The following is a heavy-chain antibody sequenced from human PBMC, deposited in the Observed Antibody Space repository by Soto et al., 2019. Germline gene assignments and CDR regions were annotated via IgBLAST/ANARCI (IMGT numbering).Heavy chain of an antibody. D-gene: IGHD5-18*01. CDR2: IGGSSSPI. V-gene: IGHV3-48*02. J-gene: IGHJ4*02. CDR1: GFTFSDYS. Sequence: EVQLVESGGGLVQPGGSLRLSCAASGFTFSDYSMNWVRLAPGKGLEWISYIGGSSSPIYYADSVKGRFTISRDNAENSLYLQMTSLRDEDTAVYYCARARYSYNYDFDYWGQGTLVTVSS. CDR3: ARARYSYNYDFDY.